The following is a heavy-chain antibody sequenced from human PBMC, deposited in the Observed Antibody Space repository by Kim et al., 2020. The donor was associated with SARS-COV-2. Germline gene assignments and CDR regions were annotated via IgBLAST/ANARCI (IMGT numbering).Heavy chain of an antibody. CDR1: GGSFSGYY. J-gene: IGHJ6*02. CDR3: ARGYYDFWSGYYTWVYYYYYGKDV. D-gene: IGHD3-3*01. Sequence: SETLSLTCAVYGGSFSGYYWSWIRQPPGKGLEWIGEINHSGSTNYNPSLKSRVTISVDTSKNQFSLKLSSVTAADTAVYYCARGYYDFWSGYYTWVYYYYYGKDVWGQGTTVTVSS. CDR2: INHSGST. V-gene: IGHV4-34*01.